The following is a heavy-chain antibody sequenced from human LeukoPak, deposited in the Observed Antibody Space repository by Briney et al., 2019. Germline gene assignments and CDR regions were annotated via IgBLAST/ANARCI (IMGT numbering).Heavy chain of an antibody. V-gene: IGHV3-23*01. J-gene: IGHJ4*02. Sequence: GGSLRLSCAASGFTFSSYAMSWVRQAPGKGLGWVSGIVGSGDSTYSADSVKGRFTISRDNSENTLYLQMNSLRVEDTAIYYCAKVHSSGWVFDYWGQGTLVTVSS. D-gene: IGHD6-19*01. CDR2: IVGSGDST. CDR1: GFTFSSYA. CDR3: AKVHSSGWVFDY.